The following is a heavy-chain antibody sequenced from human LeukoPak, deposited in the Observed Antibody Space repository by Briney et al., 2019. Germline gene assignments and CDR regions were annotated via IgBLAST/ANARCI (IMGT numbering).Heavy chain of an antibody. D-gene: IGHD4-17*01. CDR2: ISGSGGSI. J-gene: IGHJ4*02. Sequence: PGGSLRLSCAASGFTFSSYAMSWVRQAPGKGLEWVSAISGSGGSIYYADSVKGRFTISRDNSKNTLYLQMNSLRAEDTAVYYCAIDLLRTTVTTEGGDFWGQGTLVTVSS. CDR1: GFTFSSYA. V-gene: IGHV3-23*01. CDR3: AIDLLRTTVTTEGGDF.